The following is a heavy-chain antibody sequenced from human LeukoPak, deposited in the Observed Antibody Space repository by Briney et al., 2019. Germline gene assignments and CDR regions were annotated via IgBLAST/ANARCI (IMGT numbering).Heavy chain of an antibody. Sequence: SETLPLTCTVSGGSISSSSYYWGWIRQPPGKGLEWIGSIYYSGSTHYNPSLKSRVTISVDTSKNQFSLKLSSVTAADTAVYYCASLRITMVRGVMVPWGQGTLVTVSS. V-gene: IGHV4-39*07. J-gene: IGHJ5*02. D-gene: IGHD3-10*01. CDR1: GGSISSSSYY. CDR3: ASLRITMVRGVMVP. CDR2: IYYSGST.